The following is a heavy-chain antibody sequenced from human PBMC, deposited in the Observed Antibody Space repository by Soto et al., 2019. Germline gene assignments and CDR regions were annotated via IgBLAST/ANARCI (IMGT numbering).Heavy chain of an antibody. V-gene: IGHV3-23*01. Sequence: PVGSLRLSCAASGFTFSSYAMSWVRQAPGKGLEWVSAISGSGGSTYYADSVKGRFTISRDNSKNTLYLQMNSLRAEDTAVYYCAKSKASDYYDSSGSHLYYYYGMDVWGQGTTVTVSS. CDR1: GFTFSSYA. J-gene: IGHJ6*02. D-gene: IGHD3-22*01. CDR3: AKSKASDYYDSSGSHLYYYYGMDV. CDR2: ISGSGGST.